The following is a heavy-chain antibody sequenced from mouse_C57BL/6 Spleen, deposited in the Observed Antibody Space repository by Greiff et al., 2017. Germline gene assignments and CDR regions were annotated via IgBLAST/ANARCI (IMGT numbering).Heavy chain of an antibody. CDR3: ARGLYDGLYAMDY. CDR1: GFTFSDYG. Sequence: EVNVVESGGGLVKPGGSLKLSCAASGFTFSDYGMHWVRQAPEKGLEWVAYISSGSSTIYYADTVKGRFTISRDNAKNTLFLQMTSLRSEDTAMYYCARGLYDGLYAMDYWGQGTSVTVSS. CDR2: ISSGSSTI. J-gene: IGHJ4*01. V-gene: IGHV5-17*01. D-gene: IGHD2-3*01.